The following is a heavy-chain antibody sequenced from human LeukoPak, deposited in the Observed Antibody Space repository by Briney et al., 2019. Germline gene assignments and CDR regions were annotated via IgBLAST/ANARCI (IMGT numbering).Heavy chain of an antibody. CDR2: LSGYNGHT. D-gene: IGHD2-21*01. J-gene: IGHJ4*02. CDR1: GYSFITYG. Sequence: GASVKVSCKASGYSFITYGISWVRQAPGQGLEWMGWLSGYNGHTNYAQKVQGRVTMTTDTSTSTAYMELWSLRSDDTAVYYCARSTNGIDVWGQGTLVTVSS. CDR3: ARSTNGIDV. V-gene: IGHV1-18*01.